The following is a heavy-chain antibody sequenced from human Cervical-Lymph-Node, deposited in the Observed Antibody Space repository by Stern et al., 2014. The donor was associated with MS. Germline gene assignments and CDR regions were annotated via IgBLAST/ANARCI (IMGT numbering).Heavy chain of an antibody. Sequence: QITLKESGPTLVKPTQTLTLTCAFSGFSSTTSGVGVGWIRQPPGKALEWLGLMYWDEDKRYSPSQKSRLTITKDSSKNQVVLTMTNVDPVDTATYYCTHRAENMVRGVNHFDSWGQGTLVTVSS. J-gene: IGHJ4*02. CDR1: GFSSTTSGVG. CDR2: MYWDEDK. D-gene: IGHD3-10*01. CDR3: THRAENMVRGVNHFDS. V-gene: IGHV2-5*02.